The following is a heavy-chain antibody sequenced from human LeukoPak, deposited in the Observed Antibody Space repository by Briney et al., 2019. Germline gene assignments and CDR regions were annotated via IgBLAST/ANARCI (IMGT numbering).Heavy chain of an antibody. V-gene: IGHV3-7*03. J-gene: IGHJ6*02. CDR2: VNRDGSET. CDR1: GFTLSNHW. Sequence: GGSLKLSCAASGFTLSNHWMTWVRQVPGRGPEWVANVNRDGSETYYLDSVKGRFTISKDNAKNSLYLQMNSLRAEDTALYHCARNNGMDVWGQGTTVIVSS. CDR3: ARNNGMDV.